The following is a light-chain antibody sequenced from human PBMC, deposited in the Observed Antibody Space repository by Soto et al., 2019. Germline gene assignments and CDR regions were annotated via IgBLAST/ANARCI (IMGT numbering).Light chain of an antibody. Sequence: EIVLTQSPGTLTLCPCESAALSCRASQTISNNYLVWYRQKPGQAPRLLIYAVSSRAAGITDRFSGSVYGPDFALTIARLEPEESAVYYCQQHSNTPWTFGQGTRVEI. J-gene: IGKJ1*01. CDR2: AVS. CDR3: QQHSNTPWT. V-gene: IGKV3D-20*02. CDR1: QTISNNY.